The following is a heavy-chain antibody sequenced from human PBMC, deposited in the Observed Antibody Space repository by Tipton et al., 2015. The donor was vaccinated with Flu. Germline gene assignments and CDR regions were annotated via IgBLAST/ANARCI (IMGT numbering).Heavy chain of an antibody. CDR1: GGSISTYY. CDR2: IYTSGST. D-gene: IGHD1-1*01. CDR3: ARGAGGPATAYDC. V-gene: IGHV4-4*07. J-gene: IGHJ4*02. Sequence: TLSLTCTVSGGSISTYYWSWIRQPAGKGLEWIGRIYTSGSTNYNPSLKSRVTMSVDTSKNQFSLRLSSVTAADTAVYYRARGAGGPATAYDCWGQGTLVTVSP.